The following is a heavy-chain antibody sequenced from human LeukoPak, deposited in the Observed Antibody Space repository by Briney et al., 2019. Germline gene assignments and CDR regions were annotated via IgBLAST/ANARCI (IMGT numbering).Heavy chain of an antibody. CDR1: GGSFSGYY. Sequence: SETLSLTCAVYGGSFSGYYWSWIRQPPGKGLEWIGSIYHSGSTYYNPSLKSRVTISVNTSKNQFSLKLSSVTAADTAVYYCARAVDYYDSSGYAFDIWGQGTMVTVSS. J-gene: IGHJ3*02. CDR2: IYHSGST. D-gene: IGHD3-22*01. V-gene: IGHV4-34*01. CDR3: ARAVDYYDSSGYAFDI.